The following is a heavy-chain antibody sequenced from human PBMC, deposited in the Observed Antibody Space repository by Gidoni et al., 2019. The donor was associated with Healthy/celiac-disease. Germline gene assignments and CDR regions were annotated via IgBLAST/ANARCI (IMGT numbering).Heavy chain of an antibody. J-gene: IGHJ4*02. CDR3: ARGVGSSGWYETEDY. CDR1: GYTFTSYY. Sequence: QVQLVQSGAEVKKPGASVKLSCKASGYTFTSYYMHWVRQAPGQGLEWMGIINPSGGSTTYAQKFQGRVTMTRDTSTSTVYMELSNLRSEDTAVYYCARGVGSSGWYETEDYWGQGTLVIVSS. D-gene: IGHD6-19*01. CDR2: INPSGGST. V-gene: IGHV1-46*03.